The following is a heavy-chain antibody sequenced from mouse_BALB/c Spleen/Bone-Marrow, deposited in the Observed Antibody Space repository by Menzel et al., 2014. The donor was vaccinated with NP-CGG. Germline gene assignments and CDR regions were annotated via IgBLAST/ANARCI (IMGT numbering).Heavy chain of an antibody. D-gene: IGHD2-14*01. V-gene: IGHV1S137*01. CDR2: ISNYYGDA. CDR1: GYTFTGYA. CDR3: ARSGKVRNAMDY. J-gene: IGHJ4*01. Sequence: VQRVESGAELVRPGVSVKISCKGSGYTFTGYAMHWVKQSHAKSLEWIGLISNYYGDASYNQKFKGKATMTVDKSSSTAYMELARLTSEDSAIYYCARSGKVRNAMDYWGQGTSVTVS.